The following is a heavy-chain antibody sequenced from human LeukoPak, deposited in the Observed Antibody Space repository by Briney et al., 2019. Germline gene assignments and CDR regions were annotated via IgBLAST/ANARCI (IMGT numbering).Heavy chain of an antibody. V-gene: IGHV3-48*01. Sequence: GGSLRLSCAASGFTFINYNMNWVRQAPGKGLEWVSYISGSTSTIYYADSVKGRFTISRDNAKDSLYLQMNSLRAEDTAVYYCARAGDYGSGSCAFDMWGQGTMVTVSS. CDR2: ISGSTSTI. CDR1: GFTFINYN. CDR3: ARAGDYGSGSCAFDM. D-gene: IGHD3-10*01. J-gene: IGHJ3*02.